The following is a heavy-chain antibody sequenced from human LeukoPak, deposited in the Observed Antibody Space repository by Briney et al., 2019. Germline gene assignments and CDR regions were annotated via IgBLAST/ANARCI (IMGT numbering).Heavy chain of an antibody. CDR2: INHSGST. J-gene: IGHJ4*02. V-gene: IGHV4-34*01. CDR1: GGSFSGYY. Sequence: QVQLQQWGAGLLKPSETLSLTCAVYGGSFSGYYWSWIRQPPGKGLEWIGEINHSGSTNYNPSLKSRVTISVDTSKNQFSLKLRSVTAADTAVYYCARSRGRPVPFDYWGQGTLVTVSS. D-gene: IGHD6-6*01. CDR3: ARSRGRPVPFDY.